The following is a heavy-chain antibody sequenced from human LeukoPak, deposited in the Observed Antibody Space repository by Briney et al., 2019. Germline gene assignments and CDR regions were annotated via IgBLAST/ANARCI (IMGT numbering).Heavy chain of an antibody. Sequence: GESLKISCNGSGYXFTNYWICWVRQMPGEGLEWMGIIYPGDSERKYNPSLQGQVTISADKSISTVYLQWSSLKASDTAIYYCARIEGSTFDYWGQGTLVTVSS. V-gene: IGHV5-51*01. CDR1: GYXFTNYW. J-gene: IGHJ4*02. CDR3: ARIEGSTFDY. CDR2: IYPGDSER.